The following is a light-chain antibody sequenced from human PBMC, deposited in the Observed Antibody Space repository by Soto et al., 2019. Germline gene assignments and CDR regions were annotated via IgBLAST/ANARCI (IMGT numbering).Light chain of an antibody. CDR1: QTIDTY. Sequence: DLQLTKSPSSLSASVGDRVTITCRASQTIDTYVNWYQHKPGTAPKVLIYAATYLQNGVPSRFSGTGSGADFTLTISSLQPEDFATYYCQQNFNFPRTFGQGTKVDSK. J-gene: IGKJ1*01. V-gene: IGKV1-39*01. CDR3: QQNFNFPRT. CDR2: AAT.